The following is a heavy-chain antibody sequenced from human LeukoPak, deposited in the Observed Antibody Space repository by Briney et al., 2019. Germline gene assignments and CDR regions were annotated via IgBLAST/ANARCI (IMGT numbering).Heavy chain of an antibody. CDR1: GFTFSDYY. CDR2: ISSSGSTI. CDR3: ARGGSSGWYARVYYYYYMDV. J-gene: IGHJ6*03. Sequence: GGSLRLSCAASGFTFSDYYMSWIRQAPGKGLEWVSYISSSGSTIYYADSVKGRFTISRDNAKNSLYLQMNSLRAEDTVVYYCARGGSSGWYARVYYYYYMDVWGKGTTVTVSS. V-gene: IGHV3-11*01. D-gene: IGHD6-19*01.